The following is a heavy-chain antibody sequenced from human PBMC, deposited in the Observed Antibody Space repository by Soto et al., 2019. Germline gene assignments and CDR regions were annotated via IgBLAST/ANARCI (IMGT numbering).Heavy chain of an antibody. J-gene: IGHJ5*02. CDR2: ISAYNGNT. D-gene: IGHD6-13*01. V-gene: IGHV1-18*01. Sequence: QVQLVQSGAEVKKPGASVKVSCKASGYTFTSYGISWVRQAPGQGLEWMGWISAYNGNTNYAQKLQGRVTMTTDTSTGTAYMELRSLRSDDTAVYYCARVQAAAGTFNWFDPWGQGTLVTVSS. CDR1: GYTFTSYG. CDR3: ARVQAAAGTFNWFDP.